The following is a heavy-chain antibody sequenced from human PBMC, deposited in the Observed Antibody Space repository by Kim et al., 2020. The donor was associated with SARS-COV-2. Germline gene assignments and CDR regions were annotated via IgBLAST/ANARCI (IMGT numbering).Heavy chain of an antibody. CDR1: GFTFSSYG. Sequence: GGSLRLSCAASGFTFSSYGMQWVRQAPGKGLEWVAVISYDGSNKYYADSVKGRFTISRDNSKNTLYLQMNSLRAEDTAVYYCAKGVRFWDSSGYAVDYWGQGTLVTVSS. J-gene: IGHJ4*02. V-gene: IGHV3-30*18. CDR3: AKGVRFWDSSGYAVDY. D-gene: IGHD3-22*01. CDR2: ISYDGSNK.